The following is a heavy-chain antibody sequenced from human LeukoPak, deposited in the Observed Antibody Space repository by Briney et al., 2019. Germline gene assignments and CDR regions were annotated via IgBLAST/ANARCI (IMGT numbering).Heavy chain of an antibody. V-gene: IGHV4-34*01. CDR2: INHSGST. D-gene: IGHD3-10*01. Sequence: SETLSLTCAVYGGSFSGYYWSWIRQPPGKGLEWIGEINHSGSTNYNPSLKSRVTISVDTSKNQFSLKLSSVTAADTAAYYCARGVLWFGELSRYYFDYWGQGTLVTVSS. CDR3: ARGVLWFGELSRYYFDY. J-gene: IGHJ4*02. CDR1: GGSFSGYY.